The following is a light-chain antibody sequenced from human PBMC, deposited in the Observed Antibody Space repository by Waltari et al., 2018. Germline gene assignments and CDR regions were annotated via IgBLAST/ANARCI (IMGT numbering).Light chain of an antibody. CDR1: SSDVGGYNY. Sequence: QSALTQPASVSGSPGQSITISCTGTSSDVGGYNYVSWYQQHPGKAPKLMIYDVSNRPSGFSKRFSGAKSGNTASLTISGLQAEDEADYYCSSYTSSSKVFGSGTKVTVL. CDR2: DVS. J-gene: IGLJ6*01. CDR3: SSYTSSSKV. V-gene: IGLV2-14*03.